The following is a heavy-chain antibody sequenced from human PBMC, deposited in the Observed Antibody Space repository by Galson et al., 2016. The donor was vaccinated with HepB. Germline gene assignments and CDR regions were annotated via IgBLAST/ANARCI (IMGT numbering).Heavy chain of an antibody. CDR3: AGGLTPYYFDS. V-gene: IGHV4-61*02. CDR1: GGSISSPNYY. Sequence: TLSLTCTVSGGSISSPNYYWNWLRQPAGEGLQWIGRVSSSGRPKYNPSLETRVTVSINTSENQFSLRLTSVTAADTAVYYCAGGLTPYYFDSWGLGTLLTVSS. CDR2: VSSSGRP. J-gene: IGHJ4*02.